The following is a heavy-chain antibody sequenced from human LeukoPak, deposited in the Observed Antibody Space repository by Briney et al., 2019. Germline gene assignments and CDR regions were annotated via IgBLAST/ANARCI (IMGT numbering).Heavy chain of an antibody. V-gene: IGHV3-21*01. CDR2: ISSSSSYI. CDR3: ARNGGYCSSTSCYTYYYMDV. J-gene: IGHJ6*03. Sequence: PGGSLRLSCAASGFTFSSYSMNWVRQAPGKGLEWVSFISSSSSYIYYADSVKGRFTISRDNAKNSLYLQMNSLRAEDTAVYYCARNGGYCSSTSCYTYYYMDVWGKGTTVTVSS. CDR1: GFTFSSYS. D-gene: IGHD2-2*02.